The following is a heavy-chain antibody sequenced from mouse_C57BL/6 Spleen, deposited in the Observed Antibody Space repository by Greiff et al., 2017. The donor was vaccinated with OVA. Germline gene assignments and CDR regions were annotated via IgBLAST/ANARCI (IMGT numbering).Heavy chain of an antibody. V-gene: IGHV1-59*01. D-gene: IGHD4-1*01. Sequence: QVQLQQPGAELVRPGTSVKLSCKASGYTFTSYWMHWVKQRPGQGLEWIGVIDPSDSYTNYNQKFKGKATLTVDTSSSTAYMQLSSLTSEDSAVYYCANLNWDVLDFDYWGQGTTLTVSS. J-gene: IGHJ2*01. CDR2: IDPSDSYT. CDR3: ANLNWDVLDFDY. CDR1: GYTFTSYW.